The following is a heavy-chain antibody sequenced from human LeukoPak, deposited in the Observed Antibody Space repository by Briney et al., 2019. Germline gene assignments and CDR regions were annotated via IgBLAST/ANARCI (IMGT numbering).Heavy chain of an antibody. CDR2: ISGSGGST. CDR1: GFTFSSYA. D-gene: IGHD3-3*01. V-gene: IGHV3-23*01. CDR3: AKFLYDFWSGYYNPPIDI. J-gene: IGHJ3*02. Sequence: GGSLRLSCAASGFTFSSYAMNWVRQAPGKGLEWVSAISGSGGSTYYADSVKGRFTISRDNSKNTLYLQMNSLRAEDTAVYYCAKFLYDFWSGYYNPPIDIWGQGTMVTVSS.